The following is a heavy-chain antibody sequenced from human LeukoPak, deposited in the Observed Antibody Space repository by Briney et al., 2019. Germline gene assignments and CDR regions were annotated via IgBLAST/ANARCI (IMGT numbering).Heavy chain of an antibody. CDR3: ARTVSYPGFYYYYMDV. D-gene: IGHD4-11*01. Sequence: SETLSLTCTVSGGSISSGSYYWSWIRQPAGKGLEWIGRIYPSGSTNYNPSLKSRVTISVDTSKNQFSLKLSSVTAADTAVYYCARTVSYPGFYYYYMDVWGKGTTVTVSS. V-gene: IGHV4-61*02. CDR1: GGSISSGSYY. CDR2: IYPSGST. J-gene: IGHJ6*03.